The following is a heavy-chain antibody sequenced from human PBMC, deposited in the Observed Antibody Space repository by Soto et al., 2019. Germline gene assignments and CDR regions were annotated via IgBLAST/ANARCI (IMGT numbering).Heavy chain of an antibody. V-gene: IGHV4-31*03. CDR2: IYYSGST. D-gene: IGHD6-13*01. CDR3: ARVVKKQLARYFDY. Sequence: QVQLQESGPGLVKPSQTLSLTCTVSGGSISSCVYYWSWIRQHPGKGLEWIGYIYYSGSTYYNPSLKSRVTISVDTSKNQFYLKLSPVTAADTAVYYCARVVKKQLARYFDYWGQGTLVTVSS. CDR1: GGSISSCVYY. J-gene: IGHJ4*02.